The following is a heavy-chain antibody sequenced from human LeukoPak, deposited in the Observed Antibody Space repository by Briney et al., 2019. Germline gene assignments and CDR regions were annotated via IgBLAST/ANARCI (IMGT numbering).Heavy chain of an antibody. V-gene: IGHV1-18*01. CDR1: GYTFTSYG. J-gene: IGHJ5*02. CDR3: AREASSSWPNWFDP. Sequence: ASVKVSCKASGYTFTSYGISWVRQAPGQGLEWMGWISPYNGNTKYPQKFQGRVTMTTDTSTSTTYMELRSLRLDGTAVYYCAREASSSWPNWFDPWGQGTLVTVSS. CDR2: ISPYNGNT. D-gene: IGHD6-13*01.